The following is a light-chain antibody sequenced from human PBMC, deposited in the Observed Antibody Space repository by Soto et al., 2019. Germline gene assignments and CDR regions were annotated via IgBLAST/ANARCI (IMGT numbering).Light chain of an antibody. V-gene: IGLV2-14*01. CDR2: EVS. Sequence: QSVLTQPASVSGSPGQSITISCTGTSSDVGGYNYVSWYQQHPGKAPKLMIYEVSNRPSGVSNRFSGSKSGNTASLTISGLQAEDEAHYYCSSYTSSSTRVFGTGTELTVL. J-gene: IGLJ1*01. CDR3: SSYTSSSTRV. CDR1: SSDVGGYNY.